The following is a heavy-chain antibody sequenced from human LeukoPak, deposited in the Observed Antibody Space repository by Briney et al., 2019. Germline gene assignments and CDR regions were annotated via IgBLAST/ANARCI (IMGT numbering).Heavy chain of an antibody. D-gene: IGHD3-16*01. CDR2: IKHNGDDI. CDR3: ARELRTFDS. Sequence: PAGSLRLSCAASGFTFSSYWMAWVRQAPGKGLEWVANIKHNGDDINYVDSVEDRFTISRDNAQNSLYLHMTSLRAEDTAVYYCARELRTFDSWGQGTLVTVSS. J-gene: IGHJ4*02. CDR1: GFTFSSYW. V-gene: IGHV3-7*01.